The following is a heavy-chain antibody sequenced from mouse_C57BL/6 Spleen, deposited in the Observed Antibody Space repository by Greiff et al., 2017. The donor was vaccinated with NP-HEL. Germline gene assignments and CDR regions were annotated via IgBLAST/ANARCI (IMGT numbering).Heavy chain of an antibody. V-gene: IGHV1-80*01. CDR2: IYPGDGDT. D-gene: IGHD2-3*01. Sequence: QVQLKQSGAELVKPGASVKISCKASGYAFSSYWMNWVKQRPGKGLEWIGQIYPGDGDTNYNGKFKGKATLTADKSSSTAYMQLSSLTSEDSAVYFCARSEGGYYSFAYWGQGTLVTVSA. CDR1: GYAFSSYW. CDR3: ARSEGGYYSFAY. J-gene: IGHJ3*01.